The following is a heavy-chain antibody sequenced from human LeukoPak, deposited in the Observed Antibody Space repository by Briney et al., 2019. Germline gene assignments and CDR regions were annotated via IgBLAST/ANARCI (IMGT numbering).Heavy chain of an antibody. CDR1: GFTFSSYW. J-gene: IGHJ4*02. V-gene: IGHV3-7*01. D-gene: IGHD3-22*01. CDR2: IKQDGREK. CDR3: ARDDYYDSSGYYTSGYFDY. Sequence: PGGSLRLSCAASGFTFSSYWMSWVRQAPGKGLEWVANIKQDGREKYYVDSVKGRFTISRDNAKNSLYLQMNSLRAEDTAVYYCARDDYYDSSGYYTSGYFDYWGQGTLVTVSS.